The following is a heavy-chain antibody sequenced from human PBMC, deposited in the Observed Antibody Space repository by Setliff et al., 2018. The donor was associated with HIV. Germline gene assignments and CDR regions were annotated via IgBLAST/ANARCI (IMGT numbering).Heavy chain of an antibody. CDR3: TRGRGIIGALVY. Sequence: SVKVSCKASGYTFTSYGINWVRQAPGQGLEWMGGIIPIFSTSNYAQRFQGRVTITADESTSTAYMELYNLRSEDTAMYYCTRGRGIIGALVYWGQGTLVTVSS. CDR1: GYTFTSYG. CDR2: IIPIFSTS. V-gene: IGHV1-69*13. J-gene: IGHJ4*02. D-gene: IGHD2-21*01.